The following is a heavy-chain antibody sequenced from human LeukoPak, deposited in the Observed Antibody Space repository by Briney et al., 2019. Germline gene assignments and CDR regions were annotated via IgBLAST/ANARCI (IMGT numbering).Heavy chain of an antibody. Sequence: SETLSLTCAVYGGSFSGYYWSWIRQPPGKGLEWIGEINHSGSTNYNPSLKSRVTISVDTSKNQFSLKLSSVTAADTAVYYCARVGYSLRRWGQGTLVTVSS. D-gene: IGHD5-18*01. J-gene: IGHJ4*02. CDR3: ARVGYSLRR. CDR2: INHSGST. V-gene: IGHV4-34*01. CDR1: GGSFSGYY.